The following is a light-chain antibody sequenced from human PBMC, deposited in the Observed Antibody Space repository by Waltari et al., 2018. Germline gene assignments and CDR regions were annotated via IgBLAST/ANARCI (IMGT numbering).Light chain of an antibody. CDR1: QDISNH. V-gene: IGKV1-33*01. J-gene: IGKJ5*01. CDR2: DVS. Sequence: DIEMTQSPSSLSASVGEKVTIHCRASQDISNHLSWFQQKPGKAPKLLIYDVSKLETGVASRFSGGGSRADFTLIINDVQPEDVATYYCQQYDSLTLLTFGQGTRLE. CDR3: QQYDSLTLLT.